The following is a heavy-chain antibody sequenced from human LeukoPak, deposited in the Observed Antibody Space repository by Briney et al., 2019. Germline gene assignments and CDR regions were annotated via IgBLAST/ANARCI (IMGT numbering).Heavy chain of an antibody. CDR2: IYHTGNT. V-gene: IGHV4-4*02. D-gene: IGHD3-10*01. CDR3: AANSADYNTLGSSYKV. Sequence: SETLSLTCAVSGGSITSANWWSWVRPSPGKGLEWIGEIYHTGNTNYNPSLNSRVSISLDTSKNQFSLRLTSVTAADTAVYYCAANSADYNTLGSSYKVWGQGTLVTVSS. J-gene: IGHJ4*02. CDR1: GGSITSANW.